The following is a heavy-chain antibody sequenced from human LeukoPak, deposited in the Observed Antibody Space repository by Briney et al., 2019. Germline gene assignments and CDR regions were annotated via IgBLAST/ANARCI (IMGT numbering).Heavy chain of an antibody. CDR1: GCTFISYA. V-gene: IGHV3-23*01. Sequence: GGALPLSCLASGCTFISYAMSWVGPAPGKGGAGVSAISGSGGSTYYADSLKGGFTISRDNSKNTLYLEMNSLTAEDTAVYYCAKSKARSYYDFCSGYNWFDPWGQGTLVTVSS. CDR2: ISGSGGST. J-gene: IGHJ5*02. D-gene: IGHD3-3*01. CDR3: AKSKARSYYDFCSGYNWFDP.